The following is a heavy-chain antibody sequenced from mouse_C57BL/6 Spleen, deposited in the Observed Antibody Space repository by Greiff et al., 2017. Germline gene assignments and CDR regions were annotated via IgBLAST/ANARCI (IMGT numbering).Heavy chain of an antibody. CDR1: GFSLTSYG. CDR3: ARNKGGDIYYGSNWYFDV. D-gene: IGHD1-1*01. CDR2: LWSGGST. J-gene: IGHJ1*03. V-gene: IGHV2-2*01. Sequence: QVQLKQSGPGLVQPSQSLSITCTVSGFSLTSYGVHWVRQSPGKGLEWLGVLWSGGSTDYNAAFISRLSISKDNSKSQVFFKRNSLQADDTAIYYCARNKGGDIYYGSNWYFDVWGTGTTVTVAS.